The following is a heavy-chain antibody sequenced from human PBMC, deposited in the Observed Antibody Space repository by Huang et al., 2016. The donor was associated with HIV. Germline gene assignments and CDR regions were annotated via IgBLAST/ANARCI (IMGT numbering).Heavy chain of an antibody. CDR1: GGSFSGYQ. V-gene: IGHV4-34*02. CDR2: INYSGRA. Sequence: QVRLEQWGAGLLKPSETLSLTCAVYGGSFSGYQWTWIRQSPGKGLEWIGEINYSGRAPFNPSLKNRFTITGDMSKNQFSLKMPSLTVTDTAVYFCARGLRFCCGGDCFPTHFQHWSQG. J-gene: IGHJ1*01. CDR3: ARGLRFCCGGDCFPTHFQH. D-gene: IGHD2-21*02.